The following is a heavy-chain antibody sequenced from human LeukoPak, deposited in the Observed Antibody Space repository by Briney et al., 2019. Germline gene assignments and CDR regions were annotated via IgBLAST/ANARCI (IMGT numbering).Heavy chain of an antibody. CDR2: IYYSGST. J-gene: IGHJ4*02. D-gene: IGHD3-22*01. Sequence: SQTLSLTCTVSGGSISSGGYYWSWIRQHPGTGLEWIGYIYYSGSTYYNPSLKSRVTISVDTSKNQFSLKLSSVTAADTAVYYCARLPPYYYDSTEDYWGQGTLVTVSS. V-gene: IGHV4-31*03. CDR1: GGSISSGGYY. CDR3: ARLPPYYYDSTEDY.